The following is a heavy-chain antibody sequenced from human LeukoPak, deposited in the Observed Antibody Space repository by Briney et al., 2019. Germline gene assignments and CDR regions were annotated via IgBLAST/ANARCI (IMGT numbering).Heavy chain of an antibody. V-gene: IGHV3-23*01. J-gene: IGHJ5*02. CDR1: GFTFSSDA. Sequence: GGSLRLSCAASGFTFSSDAMTWVRQAPGKGLEWVSSIDGSGGFTYYADSVKGRFTISRDNSKNTLYLQMNSLRAEDMAIYYCAKKPAGFDPWGQGTLVTVSS. CDR2: IDGSGGFT. CDR3: AKKPAGFDP. D-gene: IGHD1-14*01.